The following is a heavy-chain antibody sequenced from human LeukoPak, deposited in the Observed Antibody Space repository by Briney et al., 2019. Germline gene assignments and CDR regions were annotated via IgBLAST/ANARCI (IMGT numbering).Heavy chain of an antibody. CDR3: AREDGNDSKFDY. V-gene: IGHV3-53*01. CDR2: IYSDART. D-gene: IGHD1-1*01. CDR1: GFTVSSNY. Sequence: GGSLRLSCAVSGFTVSSNYMSWVRQAPGKGLEWISIIYSDARTFYADSVKGRFTVSRDYSKNTVFLQMNRLRAEDTAMYYCAREDGNDSKFDYWGQGTPVTVSS. J-gene: IGHJ4*02.